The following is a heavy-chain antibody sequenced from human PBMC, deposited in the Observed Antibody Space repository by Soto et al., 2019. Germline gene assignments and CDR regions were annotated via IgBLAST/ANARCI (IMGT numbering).Heavy chain of an antibody. CDR3: ARRHCSGGACSPGWFDP. CDR2: IYYTGSA. V-gene: IGHV4-59*01. Sequence: QMQLQESGPGLVKPSETLSLTYTVSGGSINTYYWSWIRQPPGKGLEWIGYIYYTGSAHYNPSLKSRVSISVDTSKNQVSLKVTAVTAADSAVYYCARRHCSGGACSPGWFDPWGQGTLVTVSS. J-gene: IGHJ5*02. D-gene: IGHD2-15*01. CDR1: GGSINTYY.